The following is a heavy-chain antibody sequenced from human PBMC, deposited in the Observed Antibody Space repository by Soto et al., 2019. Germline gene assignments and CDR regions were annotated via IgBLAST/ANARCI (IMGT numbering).Heavy chain of an antibody. V-gene: IGHV1-69*13. CDR2: IIPIFGTA. CDR3: ARDEGGSYPPSDYYYGMDV. Sequence: GASVKVSCKASGGTFSSYAISWVRQAPGQGLEWMGGIIPIFGTANYAQKFQGRVTITADESTSTAYMELSSLRSEDTAVYYCARDEGGSYPPSDYYYGMDVWGQGTTVTVSS. CDR1: GGTFSSYA. D-gene: IGHD1-26*01. J-gene: IGHJ6*02.